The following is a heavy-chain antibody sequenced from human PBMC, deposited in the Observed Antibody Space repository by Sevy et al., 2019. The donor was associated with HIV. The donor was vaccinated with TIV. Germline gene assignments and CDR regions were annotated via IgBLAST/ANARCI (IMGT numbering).Heavy chain of an antibody. CDR2: ITDSGST. D-gene: IGHD3-10*01. CDR1: GGSIRRGDYF. J-gene: IGHJ6*03. Sequence: SETLSLTCSVTGGSIRRGDYFWGWIRQSPGKGLEWIGSITDSGSTYYNPSLKRRVTMSVDTSKNQFSLKLSSVTAADTAVHYCARLRGGYGNGWFYYYMDVWGKGTTVIVSS. CDR3: ARLRGGYGNGWFYYYMDV. V-gene: IGHV4-39*01.